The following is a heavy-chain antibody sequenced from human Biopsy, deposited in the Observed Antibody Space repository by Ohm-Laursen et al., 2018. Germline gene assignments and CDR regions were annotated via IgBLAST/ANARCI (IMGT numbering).Heavy chain of an antibody. CDR3: AREKPFGASWGY. CDR1: GYNFTDFY. CDR2: INPDTGGT. J-gene: IGHJ4*02. D-gene: IGHD6-13*01. Sequence: ASAKVSCKASGYNFTDFYLHWVRQAPGQGPEWLGWINPDTGGTKYAQKFQGRVAMTRDTSISTAYLDLSSLGSEDTAVYYCAREKPFGASWGYWGQGTLVTVSS. V-gene: IGHV1-2*02.